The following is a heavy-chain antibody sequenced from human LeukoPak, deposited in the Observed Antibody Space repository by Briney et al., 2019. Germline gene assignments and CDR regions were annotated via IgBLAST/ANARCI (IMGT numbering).Heavy chain of an antibody. V-gene: IGHV3-30*04. Sequence: PGGSLRLSCAASGFTFSSSAMHWVRPAPGKGLEWVAVISYDGSNKYYADSVKGRFTTSRDNSKNTMYLQMNSLRAEDTAVYYCARDQRRILWFGELSAFDYWGQGTLVTVSS. CDR1: GFTFSSSA. CDR3: ARDQRRILWFGELSAFDY. J-gene: IGHJ4*02. D-gene: IGHD3-10*01. CDR2: ISYDGSNK.